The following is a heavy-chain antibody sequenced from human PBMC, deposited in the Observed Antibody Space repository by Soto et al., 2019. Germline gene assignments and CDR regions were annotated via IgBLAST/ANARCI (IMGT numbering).Heavy chain of an antibody. J-gene: IGHJ4*02. V-gene: IGHV3-30-3*01. CDR2: ISYDGSNK. Sequence: SGGSLRLSCAASGFTFSSYAMHWVRQAPGKGLEWVAVISYDGSNKYYADSVKGRFTISRDNSKNTLYLQMNSLRAEDTAVYYCARGIDTMIVVSPGNFDYWGQGTLVTVSS. CDR3: ARGIDTMIVVSPGNFDY. CDR1: GFTFSSYA. D-gene: IGHD3-22*01.